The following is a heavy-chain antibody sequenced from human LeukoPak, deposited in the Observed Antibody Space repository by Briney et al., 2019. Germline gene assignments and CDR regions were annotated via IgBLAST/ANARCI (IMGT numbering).Heavy chain of an antibody. CDR2: INWNGGST. J-gene: IGHJ4*02. V-gene: IGHV3-20*04. CDR3: VAAGTFDY. Sequence: GGSLRLSCAASGFTFDDYGMSWVRQAPGKGLEWVSGINWNGGSTGYADSVKGRFTISRDNARNTLYLQMNSLRVEDTAVYYCVAAGTFDYWGQGTLVAVSS. D-gene: IGHD6-13*01. CDR1: GFTFDDYG.